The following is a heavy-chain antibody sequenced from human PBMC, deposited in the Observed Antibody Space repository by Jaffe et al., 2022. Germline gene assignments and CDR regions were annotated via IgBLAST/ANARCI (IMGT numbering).Heavy chain of an antibody. J-gene: IGHJ4*02. Sequence: EVQLVESGGGLVQPGGSLRLSCAASGFTFSSYWMHWVRQAPGKGLVWVSRVSPDGSTTNYADSVRGRFTISRDNAKNTLFLQMNSLGAEDSALYYCGRRSPDPTHSYYFDSWGQGTLVTVSS. CDR3: GRRSPDPTHSYYFDS. D-gene: IGHD3-10*01. CDR1: GFTFSSYW. CDR2: VSPDGSTT. V-gene: IGHV3-74*01.